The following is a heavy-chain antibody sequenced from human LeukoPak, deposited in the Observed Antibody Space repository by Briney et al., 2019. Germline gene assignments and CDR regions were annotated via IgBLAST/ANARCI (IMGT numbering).Heavy chain of an antibody. J-gene: IGHJ4*02. D-gene: IGHD4-17*01. Sequence: GGSLRLSCAASGFTFSSYAMSGVRQAPGKGLEWVSAISGSGGSTYYADSVKGRFTISRDNSKNTLYLQMNSLRAEDTAVYYCAKDQDYGDYVVLGYWGQGTLVTVSS. CDR1: GFTFSSYA. CDR2: ISGSGGST. CDR3: AKDQDYGDYVVLGY. V-gene: IGHV3-23*01.